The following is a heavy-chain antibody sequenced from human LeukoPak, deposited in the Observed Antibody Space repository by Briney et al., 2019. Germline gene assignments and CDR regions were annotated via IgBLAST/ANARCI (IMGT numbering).Heavy chain of an antibody. Sequence: VGSLRLSCVASGFSFSSHGMHWVRQAPGKGLEWVAFIRYDGSNKYHADSVKGRFTISRDNSKNTLYLQMNSLRPEHTAVYYCAKNSPGISYYSFHYWGQGTLVTVSS. J-gene: IGHJ4*02. CDR3: AKNSPGISYYSFHY. D-gene: IGHD3-22*01. V-gene: IGHV3-30*02. CDR2: IRYDGSNK. CDR1: GFSFSSHG.